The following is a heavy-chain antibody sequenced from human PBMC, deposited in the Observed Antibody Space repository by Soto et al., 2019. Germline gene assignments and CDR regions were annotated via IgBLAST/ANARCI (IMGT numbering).Heavy chain of an antibody. Sequence: QVQLVQSGAEVKKPGASVKVSCKASGYTFTSYAMHWVRQAPGQRLEWMGWINAGNGNTKYSQKFQGRVTITRDTAASTAYMELSSLRSEDTAVYFCARDGTYYDFWSDYSFLDNYFDYWGQGTLVTVSS. D-gene: IGHD3-3*01. V-gene: IGHV1-3*01. CDR1: GYTFTSYA. CDR3: ARDGTYYDFWSDYSFLDNYFDY. J-gene: IGHJ4*02. CDR2: INAGNGNT.